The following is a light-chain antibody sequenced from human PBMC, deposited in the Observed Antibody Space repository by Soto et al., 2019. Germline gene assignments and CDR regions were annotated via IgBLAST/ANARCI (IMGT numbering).Light chain of an antibody. J-gene: IGLJ2*01. CDR1: RSNIGTNY. CDR3: AAWDDSRSGPV. V-gene: IGLV1-47*02. CDR2: STN. Sequence: QSVLTQPPSASGTPGQRVTISCSGSRSNIGTNYVYWYQHLPGKAPKLLIYSTNRRPSGVPDRFTGSKSGTSASLAISGLRSEDEAEYYCAAWDDSRSGPVFGGGTKLTVL.